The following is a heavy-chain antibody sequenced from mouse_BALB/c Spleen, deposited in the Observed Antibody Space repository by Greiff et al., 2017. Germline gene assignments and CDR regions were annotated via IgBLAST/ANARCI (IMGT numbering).Heavy chain of an antibody. CDR3: ARYGGYLDY. CDR1: GFTFSSYT. D-gene: IGHD1-1*01. J-gene: IGHJ2*01. V-gene: IGHV5-12-2*01. Sequence: DVMLVESGGGLVQPGGSLKLSCAASGFTFSSYTMSWVRQTPEKRLEWVAYISNGGGSTYYPDTVKGRFTISRDNAKNTLYLQMSSLKSEDTAMYYCARYGGYLDYWGQGTTLTVSS. CDR2: ISNGGGST.